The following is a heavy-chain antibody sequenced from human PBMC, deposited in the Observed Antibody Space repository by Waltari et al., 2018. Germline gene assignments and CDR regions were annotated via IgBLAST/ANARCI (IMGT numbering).Heavy chain of an antibody. J-gene: IGHJ4*02. CDR3: ARGWQSIDY. Sequence: EVQLVESGGGLVQPGGSLRLACAAAGFTFNGYWVHWVRQAPGKGLVGVSRSEPDGSGRDYRDSVKGRLTIARNNAKNTLYLQLNSLRAEDTAVYYCARGWQSIDYWGKGTLVTVSS. CDR2: SEPDGSGR. CDR1: GFTFNGYW. V-gene: IGHV3-74*01.